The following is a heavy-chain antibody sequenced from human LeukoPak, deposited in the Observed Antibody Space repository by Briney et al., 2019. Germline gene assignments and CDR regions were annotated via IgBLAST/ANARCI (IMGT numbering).Heavy chain of an antibody. Sequence: SETLSLTCSVSDGSINSYYWNWIRRPPGKGLEWIGYIYYNGNTNYSPSLKSRVTISVDTSKNQFSLKLSSVTAADTAVYYCARSCSSTSCYAFDYWGQGTLVTVSS. V-gene: IGHV4-59*01. CDR2: IYYNGNT. CDR3: ARSCSSTSCYAFDY. J-gene: IGHJ4*02. CDR1: DGSINSYY. D-gene: IGHD2-2*01.